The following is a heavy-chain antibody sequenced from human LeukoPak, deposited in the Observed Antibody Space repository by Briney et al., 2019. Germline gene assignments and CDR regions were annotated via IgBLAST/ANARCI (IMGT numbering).Heavy chain of an antibody. CDR3: ASVPSSSGWYVCYFDY. V-gene: IGHV3-30-3*01. J-gene: IGHJ4*02. D-gene: IGHD6-19*01. Sequence: GGSLRLSCAASGFTFSSYAMHWVRQAPGKGLEWVAVISYDGSNKYYADSVKGRFTISRDNSKNTLYLQMNSLRAEDTAVYYCASVPSSSGWYVCYFDYWGQGTLVTVSS. CDR2: ISYDGSNK. CDR1: GFTFSSYA.